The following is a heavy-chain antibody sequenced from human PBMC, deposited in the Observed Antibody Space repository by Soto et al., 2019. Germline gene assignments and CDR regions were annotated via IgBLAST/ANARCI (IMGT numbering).Heavy chain of an antibody. Sequence: GSLRLSCAASGFTFSSYWMHWVRQVPGKGLVWVSRINEYGSVINYADSVKGRFTIFRDNSKNTLYLEMNSLRAEDAAVYYCTRDIGGRGAYWGQGTLVTVS. V-gene: IGHV3-74*01. CDR3: TRDIGGRGAY. CDR1: GFTFSSYW. J-gene: IGHJ4*02. CDR2: INEYGSVI. D-gene: IGHD3-16*01.